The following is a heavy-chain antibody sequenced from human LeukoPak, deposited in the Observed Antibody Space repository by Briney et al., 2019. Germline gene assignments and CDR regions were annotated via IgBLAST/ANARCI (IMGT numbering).Heavy chain of an antibody. CDR2: ISSSGSTI. CDR3: AKRLGSGSYEYHFDY. J-gene: IGHJ4*02. Sequence: GGSLRLSCAASGFTFSDYYMSWIRQAPGKGLEWVSYISSSGSTIYYADSVKGRFTISRDNSKNTLYLQMNSLRAEDTAVYYCAKRLGSGSYEYHFDYWGQGTPVTVSS. CDR1: GFTFSDYY. V-gene: IGHV3-11*01. D-gene: IGHD1-26*01.